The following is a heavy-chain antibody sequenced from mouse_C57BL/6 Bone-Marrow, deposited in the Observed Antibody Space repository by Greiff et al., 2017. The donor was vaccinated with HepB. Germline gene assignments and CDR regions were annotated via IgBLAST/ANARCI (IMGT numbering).Heavy chain of an antibody. CDR1: GYTFTSYW. V-gene: IGHV1-53*01. CDR2: INPSNGGT. CDR3: ARPPRYYYGSSYVLAY. D-gene: IGHD1-1*01. J-gene: IGHJ3*01. Sequence: QVQLQQPGTELVKPGASVKLSCKASGYTFTSYWMHWVKQRPGQGLEWIGNINPSNGGTNYNEKFKSKATLTVDKSSSTAYMQLSSLTSEDSAVYYCARPPRYYYGSSYVLAYWGQGTLVTVSA.